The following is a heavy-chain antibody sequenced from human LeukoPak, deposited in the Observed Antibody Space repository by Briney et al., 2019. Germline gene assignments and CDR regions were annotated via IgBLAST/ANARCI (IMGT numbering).Heavy chain of an antibody. V-gene: IGHV3-33*01. Sequence: GGSLRLSCAPSGFTFSSYGMHWVRQAPGKGLEWVAVIWYDGSNKYYADSVKGRFTISRDNSKNTLYLQMNSLRAEDTAVYYCARRQQLAYYFDYWGQGTLVTVSS. CDR3: ARRQQLAYYFDY. CDR2: IWYDGSNK. D-gene: IGHD6-13*01. J-gene: IGHJ4*02. CDR1: GFTFSSYG.